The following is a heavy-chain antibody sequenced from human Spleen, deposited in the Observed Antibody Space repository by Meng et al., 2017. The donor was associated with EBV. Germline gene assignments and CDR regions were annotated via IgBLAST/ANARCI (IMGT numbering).Heavy chain of an antibody. Sequence: VPLQGLGPGPGKPSATQSRICTVRGGSITAPSYYRGSIRQPTWKGLEWIWTFYSGTTTFYNPSLRSRLTISVDTSKSQFSLRLTSMTAADTAVYYRVRGYDYGDYVDYRGQGTLVTVSS. CDR2: FYSGTTT. V-gene: IGHV4-39*07. CDR3: VRGYDYGDYVDY. D-gene: IGHD4-17*01. J-gene: IGHJ4*02. CDR1: GGSITAPSYY.